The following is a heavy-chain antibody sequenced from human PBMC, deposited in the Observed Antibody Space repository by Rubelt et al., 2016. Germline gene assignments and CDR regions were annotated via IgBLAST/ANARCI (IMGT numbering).Heavy chain of an antibody. CDR2: FNAGNGNT. D-gene: IGHD2-15*01. Sequence: QVQLVQSGAEVKKPGASVKVSCKASGYTFTSYAMHWVRQAPGQRLEWVGWFNAGNGNTKYSQKFQGRGTITRDTSASTAYMELSSLRSEDTAVYYCARGDIVVVVAASNPLDYWGQGTLVTVSS. CDR1: GYTFTSYA. J-gene: IGHJ4*02. CDR3: ARGDIVVVVAASNPLDY. V-gene: IGHV1-3*01.